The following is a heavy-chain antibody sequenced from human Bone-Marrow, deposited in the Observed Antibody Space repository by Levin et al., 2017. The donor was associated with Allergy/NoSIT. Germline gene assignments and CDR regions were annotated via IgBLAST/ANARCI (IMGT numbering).Heavy chain of an antibody. D-gene: IGHD6-19*01. J-gene: IGHJ5*02. CDR1: GFTFSSYE. V-gene: IGHV3-48*03. Sequence: GESLKISCAASGFTFSSYEMNWVRQAPGKGLEWVSYISSSGSTIYYADSVKGRFTISRDNAKNSLYLQMNSLRAEDTAVYYCARDRYSSGWYGGWFDPWGQGTLVTVSS. CDR2: ISSSGSTI. CDR3: ARDRYSSGWYGGWFDP.